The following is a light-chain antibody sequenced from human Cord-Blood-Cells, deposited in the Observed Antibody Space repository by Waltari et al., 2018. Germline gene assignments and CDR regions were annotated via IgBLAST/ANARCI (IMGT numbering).Light chain of an antibody. CDR2: DVG. CDR1: SSDVGGYNY. CDR3: SSYTSSSTWV. Sequence: QSALTQPASVSGSPGQSITISCTGTSSDVGGYNYVSWYQQHPGKAPKLMIYDVGKRPSGGSARFSGSKSCNTASLTISGLQAEDEADYYCSSYTSSSTWVFGGGTKLTVL. J-gene: IGLJ3*02. V-gene: IGLV2-14*01.